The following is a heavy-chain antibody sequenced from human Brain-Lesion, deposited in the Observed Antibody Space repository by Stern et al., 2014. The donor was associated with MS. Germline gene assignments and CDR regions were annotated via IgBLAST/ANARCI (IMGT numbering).Heavy chain of an antibody. CDR1: GGSISSGGYY. D-gene: IGHD2-2*01. J-gene: IGHJ6*02. Sequence: VQLVESGPGLVKPSQTLSLSCTVSGGSISSGGYYWGWIRQPAGKGLEWIGRIFNGGSTIYNPSPKGRVTISIDTSKNQFSLRLNSMTAADTAVYYCARGRVVPGFQYYATDVWGQGTTVIVSS. V-gene: IGHV4-61*02. CDR3: ARGRVVPGFQYYATDV. CDR2: IFNGGST.